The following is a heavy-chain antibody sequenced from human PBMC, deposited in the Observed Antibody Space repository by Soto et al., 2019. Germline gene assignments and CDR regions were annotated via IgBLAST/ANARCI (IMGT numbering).Heavy chain of an antibody. CDR2: FDPEDGET. J-gene: IGHJ5*02. Sequence: VASVKVSCKVSGYTLTELSMHWVRQAPGKGLEWMGGFDPEDGETIYAQKFQGRVTMTEDTSTDTAYMELSSLRSEDTAVYYCATVDYYGSGSYYNTRGSDWFDPWGQGTLVTVSS. CDR1: GYTLTELS. V-gene: IGHV1-24*01. CDR3: ATVDYYGSGSYYNTRGSDWFDP. D-gene: IGHD3-10*01.